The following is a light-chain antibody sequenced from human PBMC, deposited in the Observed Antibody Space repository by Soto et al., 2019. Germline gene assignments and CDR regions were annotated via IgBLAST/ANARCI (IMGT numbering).Light chain of an antibody. CDR1: QSVHSR. CDR2: GAS. CDR3: QQYDDWPPWT. V-gene: IGKV3-15*01. Sequence: EIAMTQSPAALSVSPGDAATLSCRASQSVHSRLAWYQQKPGQAPRLLIYGASTRASGIPARFRGSGSGTEFTLTISSLQSEDFAVYYCQQYDDWPPWTFGPGTKVEIK. J-gene: IGKJ1*01.